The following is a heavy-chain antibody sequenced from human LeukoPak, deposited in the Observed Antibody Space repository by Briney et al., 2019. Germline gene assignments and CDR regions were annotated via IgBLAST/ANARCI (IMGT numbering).Heavy chain of an antibody. CDR2: MHYSGIT. J-gene: IGHJ5*02. V-gene: IGHV4-39*07. CDR1: GGSISSGSHY. CDR3: ARDLGGCSGGSCPPGWFDP. D-gene: IGHD2-15*01. Sequence: SETLSLTCIVSGGSISSGSHYWGWIRQPPGKGLEWTGSMHYSGITYYNPSLKSRVTISVDTSKNQFSLKLSSVTAADTAVYYCARDLGGCSGGSCPPGWFDPWGQGTLVTVSS.